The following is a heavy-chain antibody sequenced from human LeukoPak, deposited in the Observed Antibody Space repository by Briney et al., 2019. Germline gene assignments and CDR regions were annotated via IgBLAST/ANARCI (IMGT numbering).Heavy chain of an antibody. V-gene: IGHV3-23*01. CDR3: AKEMYSSSWYYFDY. CDR2: ISGGGDST. J-gene: IGHJ4*02. CDR1: GFTFSNYA. Sequence: GGSLRLSCAASGFTFSNYAMRWVRQAPGKGLEWVSGISGGGDSTYYADSVKGRFTISRDNSKNTLYLQMNSLRAEDTAVYYCAKEMYSSSWYYFDYWGQGTLVTVSS. D-gene: IGHD6-13*01.